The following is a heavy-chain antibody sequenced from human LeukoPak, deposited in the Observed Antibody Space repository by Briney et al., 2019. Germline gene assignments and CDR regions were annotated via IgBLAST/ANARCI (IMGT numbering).Heavy chain of an antibody. J-gene: IGHJ4*02. CDR1: GYSISSGYY. CDR3: AGQYTGYDAFDY. Sequence: NPSETLSLTCSVSGYSISSGYYWGWIRQAPGKGLEWIGSMYHSGTTYHNPSLKSRVTLSVDTSKNQFSLKLSSVTAADTAVYYCAGQYTGYDAFDYWGQGTLVTVSS. D-gene: IGHD5-12*01. V-gene: IGHV4-38-2*02. CDR2: MYHSGTT.